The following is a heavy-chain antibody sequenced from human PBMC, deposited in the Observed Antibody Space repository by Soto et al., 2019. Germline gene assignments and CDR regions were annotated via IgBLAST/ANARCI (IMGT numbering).Heavy chain of an antibody. CDR2: IYSGGST. J-gene: IGHJ3*01. Sequence: QAPGKGLEWVSVIYSGGSTYYADSVKGRFTISRDNSKNTLFLQMSSLRAEDTALYYCGXXXXXXXXXXVWGQGTMVTVSS. V-gene: IGHV3-53*01. CDR3: GXXXXXXXXXXV.